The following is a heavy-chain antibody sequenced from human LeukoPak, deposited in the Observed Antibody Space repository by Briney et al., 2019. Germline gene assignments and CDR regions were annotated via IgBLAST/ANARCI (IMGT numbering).Heavy chain of an antibody. CDR2: MNPNSGNT. Sequence: ASVKVSCKASGYTFTNYDINWVRQATGQGLEWMGWMNPNSGNTGYAQKFQGRVTMTRNTSISTAYMELSSLRSEDTAVYYCARGAGYCSSTSCYGSYYYMDVWGKGTTVSVSS. CDR1: GYTFTNYD. CDR3: ARGAGYCSSTSCYGSYYYMDV. V-gene: IGHV1-8*01. D-gene: IGHD2-2*01. J-gene: IGHJ6*03.